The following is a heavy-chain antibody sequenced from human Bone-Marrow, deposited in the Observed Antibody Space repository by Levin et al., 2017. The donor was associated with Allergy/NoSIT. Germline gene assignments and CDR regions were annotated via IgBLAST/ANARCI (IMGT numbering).Heavy chain of an antibody. D-gene: IGHD3-16*01. CDR3: ATGRLWTGDSIGTDDAFEI. CDR2: FDPEDAET. Sequence: GESLKISCKVSGYSLTELTIHWVRQAPGKGLEWMGGFDPEDAETTYAQKFQGRITTTEDTSTDTAYMELSGLRSDDTAVYYCATGRLWTGDSIGTDDAFEIWGQGTMVTVSS. CDR1: GYSLTELT. V-gene: IGHV1-24*01. J-gene: IGHJ3*02.